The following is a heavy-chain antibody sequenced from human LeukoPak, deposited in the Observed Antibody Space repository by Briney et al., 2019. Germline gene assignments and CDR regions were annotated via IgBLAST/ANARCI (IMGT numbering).Heavy chain of an antibody. J-gene: IGHJ3*02. D-gene: IGHD2/OR15-2a*01. CDR2: IKEDGSER. Sequence: GGSLRLSCAASGFTFSSYWMTWVRQVPGRWLEWVANIKEDGSERYYVDSVKGRFTISKDDAKNSLYLQVNSLRAEDTAVYYCARDNRVDRDAFDIWGQGTMVTVSS. CDR1: GFTFSSYW. V-gene: IGHV3-7*01. CDR3: ARDNRVDRDAFDI.